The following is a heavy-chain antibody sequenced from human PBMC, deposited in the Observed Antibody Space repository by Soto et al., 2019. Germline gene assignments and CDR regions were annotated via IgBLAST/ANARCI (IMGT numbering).Heavy chain of an antibody. CDR2: ISWNSGSI. D-gene: IGHD2-2*01. CDR1: GFTFDDYA. Sequence: EVQLVESGGGLVQPGRSLRLSCAASGFTFDDYAMHWVRQAPGKGLEWVSGISWNSGSIGYADSVKGRFTISRDNAKNSLYLQMKSLRAEDTALYYCAKGPAAMYYYYYMDVWGKGTTVTVSS. CDR3: AKGPAAMYYYYYMDV. J-gene: IGHJ6*03. V-gene: IGHV3-9*01.